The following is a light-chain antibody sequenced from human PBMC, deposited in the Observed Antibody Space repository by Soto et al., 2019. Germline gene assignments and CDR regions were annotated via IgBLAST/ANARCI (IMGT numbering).Light chain of an antibody. Sequence: DIVMTQSPDSLAESLGERATINCRSSQNVLYSSNNKIYLAWYQQKPGQPPKLLIYWASTRESGVPDRFSGSGSGTDFTLTVSSLQTDDVAVYYCQQYYSTPYSFGQGTKLEIK. J-gene: IGKJ2*03. CDR2: WAS. CDR1: QNVLYSSNNKIY. V-gene: IGKV4-1*01. CDR3: QQYYSTPYS.